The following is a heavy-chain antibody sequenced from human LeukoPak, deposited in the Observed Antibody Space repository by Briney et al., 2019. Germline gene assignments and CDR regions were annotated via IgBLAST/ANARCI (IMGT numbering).Heavy chain of an antibody. CDR3: AKDSSGWHPFEFDY. CDR1: GFTVSSNF. Sequence: PGGSLRLSCAASGFTVSSNFMSWVRQAPGKGLEWVSLIYSGGSTYYADSVKGRFTISRDNSKNTLYLQMHSLRAEDTAVYYCAKDSSGWHPFEFDYWGQGTLVTVSS. CDR2: IYSGGST. J-gene: IGHJ4*02. D-gene: IGHD6-19*01. V-gene: IGHV3-53*01.